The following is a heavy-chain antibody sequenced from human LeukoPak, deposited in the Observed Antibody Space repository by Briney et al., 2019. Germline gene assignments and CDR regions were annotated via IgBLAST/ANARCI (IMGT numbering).Heavy chain of an antibody. CDR1: GGSISSRSYY. D-gene: IGHD6-19*01. Sequence: ETLSLTCTVSGGSISSRSYYWGWIRQPPGKGLVWIGKISDSGNSYYSPSLRSRVTISIDTSKNQFSLKLSSVTAADTAVYYCARRLPYSSGWYYFDYWGQGTLVTVSS. CDR2: ISDSGNS. J-gene: IGHJ4*02. V-gene: IGHV4-39*01. CDR3: ARRLPYSSGWYYFDY.